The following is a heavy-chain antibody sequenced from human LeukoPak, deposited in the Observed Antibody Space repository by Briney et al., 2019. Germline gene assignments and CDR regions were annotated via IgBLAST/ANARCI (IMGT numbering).Heavy chain of an antibody. Sequence: PGGSLRLSCAASGFTFSSYAMHWVRQAPGKGLEWVAVISYDGSNKYYADSVKGRFTISRDNSKSTLYLQMNSLRAEDTAVYYCARESRGGYSGYDTPIFDYWGQGTLVTVSS. D-gene: IGHD5-12*01. CDR1: GFTFSSYA. CDR3: ARESRGGYSGYDTPIFDY. CDR2: ISYDGSNK. J-gene: IGHJ4*02. V-gene: IGHV3-30-3*01.